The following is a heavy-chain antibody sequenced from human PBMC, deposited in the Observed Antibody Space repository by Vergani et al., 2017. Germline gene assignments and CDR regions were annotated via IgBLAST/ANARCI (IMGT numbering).Heavy chain of an antibody. CDR2: ISWNSGSI. V-gene: IGHV3-9*01. CDR3: AKDHYDFWSRYANLSPFDL. Sequence: EVQLVESGGGLVQPGRSLRLSCAASGFTFDDYAMHWVRQAPGKGLEWVSGISWNSGSIGYADSVKGRFTISRDNAKNSLYLQMNSLRAEDTALYYCAKDHYDFWSRYANLSPFDLWGRGTLVTVSS. J-gene: IGHJ2*01. CDR1: GFTFDDYA. D-gene: IGHD3-3*01.